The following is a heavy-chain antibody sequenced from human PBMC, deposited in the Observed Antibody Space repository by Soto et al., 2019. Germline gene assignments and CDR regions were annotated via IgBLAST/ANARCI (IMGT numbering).Heavy chain of an antibody. V-gene: IGHV1-46*01. CDR3: ARPPFPGCINAVCYPFDY. D-gene: IGHD2-8*01. CDR2: INPSGGST. J-gene: IGHJ4*02. Sequence: QVQLVQSGAEVKKPGASVKVSCKASGYTFTDYYIHWVRQAPGQGLEWMGMINPSGGSTDYAQKVRGRVTMTRETSTGTVYMELSSLRSEDTAVYYCARPPFPGCINAVCYPFDYWGQGTLVTVSS. CDR1: GYTFTDYY.